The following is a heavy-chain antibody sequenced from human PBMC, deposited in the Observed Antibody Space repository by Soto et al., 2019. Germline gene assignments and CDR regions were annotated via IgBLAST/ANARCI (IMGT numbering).Heavy chain of an antibody. Sequence: ASVKVSCKASGYTFTSYYMHWVRQAPGQGLEWMGIINPSGGSTSYAQKFQGRVTMTRDTSTSTVYMELSSLRSEDTAVYYCAKVRYSSPMGYYYGMDVWGQGTTVTVSS. CDR3: AKVRYSSPMGYYYGMDV. CDR1: GYTFTSYY. CDR2: INPSGGST. D-gene: IGHD6-19*01. V-gene: IGHV1-46*01. J-gene: IGHJ6*02.